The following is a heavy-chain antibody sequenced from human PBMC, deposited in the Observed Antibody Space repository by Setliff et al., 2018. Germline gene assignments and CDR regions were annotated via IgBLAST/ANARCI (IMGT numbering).Heavy chain of an antibody. Sequence: SEPLSLTCAVSGGSISSSNWWSWVRQPPGKGLEWIGEIYHSGSTNYNPSLKSRVTISVDKSKNQFSLKLSSVTVADTAVYYCARQEDDSSGYYSTDWGQGTLVTVSS. CDR1: GGSISSSNW. CDR3: ARQEDDSSGYYSTD. D-gene: IGHD3-22*01. J-gene: IGHJ4*02. CDR2: IYHSGST. V-gene: IGHV4-4*02.